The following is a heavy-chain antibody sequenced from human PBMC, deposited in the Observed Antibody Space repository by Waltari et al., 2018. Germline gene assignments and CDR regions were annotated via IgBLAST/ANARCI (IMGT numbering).Heavy chain of an antibody. Sequence: EVQLVESGGGLVQPGGSLRLSCAASGFTFSSYDLSWVRQAPGKGLEWVSSITGSGDTTYYADSVKGRFTISRDNSKNTLYLQMNSLRAEDTAVYYCAKDQVGSVTTFYYWGQGTLVTVSS. J-gene: IGHJ4*02. V-gene: IGHV3-23*04. CDR3: AKDQVGSVTTFYY. CDR2: ITGSGDTT. CDR1: GFTFSSYD. D-gene: IGHD4-17*01.